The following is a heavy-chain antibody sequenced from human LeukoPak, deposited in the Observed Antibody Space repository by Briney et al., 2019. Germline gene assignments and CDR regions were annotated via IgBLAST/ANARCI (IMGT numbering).Heavy chain of an antibody. CDR1: GGTFSSYA. D-gene: IGHD3-3*01. CDR2: IIPIFGTA. J-gene: IGHJ4*02. CDR3: ARDPHYYDFWSGYRPYYFDY. Sequence: ASVKVSCTASGGTFSSYAISWVRQAPGQGLEWMGGIIPIFGTANYVQKFQGRVTITADESMSTAYMELSSLRSEDTAVYYCARDPHYYDFWSGYRPYYFDYWGQGTLVTVSS. V-gene: IGHV1-69*13.